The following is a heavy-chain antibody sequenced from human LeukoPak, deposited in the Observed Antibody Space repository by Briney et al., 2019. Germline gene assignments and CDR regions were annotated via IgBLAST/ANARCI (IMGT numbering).Heavy chain of an antibody. CDR2: IYYSGST. CDR1: GGSMSSYY. D-gene: IGHD3-10*01. J-gene: IGHJ4*02. CDR3: ARDSGIYYSTDYYFDY. Sequence: SETLSLTCTVSGGSMSSYYWNWLRQPPGKGLEWIAYIYYSGSTNYNPSLKSRVNISEEPSKNQFSLKLNTVTAADTAVYYCARDSGIYYSTDYYFDYWGQGTLVTVSS. V-gene: IGHV4-59*01.